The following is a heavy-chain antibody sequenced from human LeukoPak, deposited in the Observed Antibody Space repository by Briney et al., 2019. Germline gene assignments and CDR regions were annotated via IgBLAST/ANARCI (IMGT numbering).Heavy chain of an antibody. V-gene: IGHV3-23*01. CDR3: AKPLEKYTYGGNFDY. D-gene: IGHD4-23*01. CDR1: GFSLSSYA. Sequence: PGGALRLSCEAPGFSLSSYAMCWVRQTLGEGLWWVSVISSSADNTYYADSVKGRFTISRDNSKNTLYLQMNNLRAEDTAVYYCAKPLEKYTYGGNFDYWGQGILVTVSS. CDR2: ISSSADNT. J-gene: IGHJ4*02.